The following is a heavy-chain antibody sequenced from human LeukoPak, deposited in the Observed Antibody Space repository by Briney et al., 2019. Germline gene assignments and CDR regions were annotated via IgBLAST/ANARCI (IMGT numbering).Heavy chain of an antibody. V-gene: IGHV3-7*04. CDR3: ARDLGWLQFDY. Sequence: PGGSLRLSCVASGFTFSNYWMTWVRQAPGKGLEWVANINLDGSQKYYVDSVRGRFTISRDNAKNSLYLQMSGLRAEDTAVYYCARDLGWLQFDYWGQGTLVPVSS. CDR1: GFTFSNYW. CDR2: INLDGSQK. J-gene: IGHJ4*02. D-gene: IGHD5-24*01.